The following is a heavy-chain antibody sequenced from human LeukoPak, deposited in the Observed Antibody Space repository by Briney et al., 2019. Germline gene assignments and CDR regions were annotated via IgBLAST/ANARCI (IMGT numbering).Heavy chain of an antibody. D-gene: IGHD3-10*01. V-gene: IGHV4-30-4*01. Sequence: SETLSLTCTVSGASIRSGDYYWSWIRQPPGKGLEWIGYIYDSGSTYYNPSLKSRITISVDTSENRFSLKLSSVTAADTAVYYCARRLLWFGDLDYWGQGTLVTVSS. CDR2: IYDSGST. CDR1: GASIRSGDYY. CDR3: ARRLLWFGDLDY. J-gene: IGHJ4*02.